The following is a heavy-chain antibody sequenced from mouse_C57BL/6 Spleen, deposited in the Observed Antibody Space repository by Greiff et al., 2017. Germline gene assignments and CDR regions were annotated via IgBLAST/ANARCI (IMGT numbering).Heavy chain of an antibody. CDR3: ARDALGRGYVDV. CDR2: SRNKANDYTT. Sequence: EVQLVESGGGLVQSGRSLRLSCATSGFTFSDFYMEWVRQAPGKGLEWIAASRNKANDYTTEYSASVKGRFIVSRDTSQSTLYLQMNALRGEDTAIYYWARDALGRGYVDVWGTGTTVTVSS. V-gene: IGHV7-1*01. CDR1: GFTFSDFY. J-gene: IGHJ1*03. D-gene: IGHD4-1*01.